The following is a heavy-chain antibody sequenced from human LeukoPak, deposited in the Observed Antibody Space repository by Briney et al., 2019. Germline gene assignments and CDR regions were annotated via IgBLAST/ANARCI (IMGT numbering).Heavy chain of an antibody. D-gene: IGHD3-3*01. V-gene: IGHV1-8*01. CDR1: GYTFTSYD. Sequence: ASVKVSCKASGYTFTSYDINWVRQATGQGLEWMGWMNPNSGNTGYAQKFQGRVTMTRNTSISTAYMELSSLRSEDTAVYYCARGPSSHYDFWSGYFTGDYYYGMDVWGQGTTVTVSS. CDR3: ARGPSSHYDFWSGYFTGDYYYGMDV. CDR2: MNPNSGNT. J-gene: IGHJ6*02.